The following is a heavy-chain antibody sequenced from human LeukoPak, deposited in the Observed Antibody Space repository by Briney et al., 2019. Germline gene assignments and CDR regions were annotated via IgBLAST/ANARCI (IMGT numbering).Heavy chain of an antibody. V-gene: IGHV1-2*02. CDR1: GYTFTGYY. J-gene: IGHJ4*02. CDR2: INPNSGGT. Sequence: ASVKVSCKASGYTFTGYYMHWVRQAPGQGLEWMGWINPNSGGTNYAQKFQGRVTMTRDTSISTAYMELSRLRSDDTAVYYCARAEDYCGGECYYFDYWGQGTLVTVAS. D-gene: IGHD2-21*01. CDR3: ARAEDYCGGECYYFDY.